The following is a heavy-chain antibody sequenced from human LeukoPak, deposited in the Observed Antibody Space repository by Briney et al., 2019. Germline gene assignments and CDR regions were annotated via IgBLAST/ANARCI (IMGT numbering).Heavy chain of an antibody. CDR1: GFTFSSYA. Sequence: GGSLRLSCAASGFTFSSYAMSWVRQAPGKGLEWVSSISGSGGTTYYADSVKGRFTISRDNPNNTLDLQMNSLTAEDTAVYYCAKDGVFSDPISWGQGTLVTVSS. V-gene: IGHV3-23*01. CDR3: AKDGVFSDPIS. J-gene: IGHJ5*02. D-gene: IGHD2-21*01. CDR2: ISGSGGTT.